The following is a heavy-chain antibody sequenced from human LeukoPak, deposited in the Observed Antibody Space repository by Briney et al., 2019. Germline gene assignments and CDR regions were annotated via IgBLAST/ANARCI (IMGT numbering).Heavy chain of an antibody. CDR1: GGSISSSNW. J-gene: IGHJ6*02. V-gene: IGHV4-4*02. CDR3: AIGGGYSGYDHYYYYYGMDV. D-gene: IGHD5-12*01. Sequence: PSETLSLTCAVSGGSISSSNWWSWVRQPPGKGLEWIGEIFHSGSTNYNPSLKSRVTMSVDTSKNQFSLKLSSVTAADTAVYYCAIGGGYSGYDHYYYYYGMDVWGQGTTVTVSS. CDR2: IFHSGST.